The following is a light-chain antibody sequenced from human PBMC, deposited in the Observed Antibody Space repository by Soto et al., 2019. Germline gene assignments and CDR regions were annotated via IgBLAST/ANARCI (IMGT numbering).Light chain of an antibody. V-gene: IGKV1-39*01. Sequence: DIQMTQSPSSLSASVGDRVTITCRASQSINSYLNWYQQKPGKAPKLLIYAAFSLQSGVPSRFSGSGSGTDFTLTISSLQPEDFATYFCQQSYINPQTFGQGTKVEIK. CDR1: QSINSY. J-gene: IGKJ1*01. CDR2: AAF. CDR3: QQSYINPQT.